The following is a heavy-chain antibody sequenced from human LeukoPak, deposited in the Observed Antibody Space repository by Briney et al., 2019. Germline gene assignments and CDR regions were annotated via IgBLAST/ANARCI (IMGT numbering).Heavy chain of an antibody. V-gene: IGHV3-11*04. J-gene: IGHJ3*02. D-gene: IGHD3-10*01. CDR1: GFTFSDYY. CDR3: ARDRAGFRGAFDI. CDR2: ISGSGAAT. Sequence: GGSLRLSCAASGFTFSDYYMSWIRQAPGKGLEWVSYISGSGAATYYADSVKGRFTISRDNPKDSLYLQMNSLRAEDTAVYYCARDRAGFRGAFDIWGQGTMVTVSS.